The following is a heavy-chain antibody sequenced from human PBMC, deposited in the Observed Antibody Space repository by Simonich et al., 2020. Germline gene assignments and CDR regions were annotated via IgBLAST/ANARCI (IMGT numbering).Heavy chain of an antibody. CDR3: AKDLGERITMIVVVIDAFDI. J-gene: IGHJ3*02. CDR2: LSGSGGRT. CDR1: GFTFSSYA. D-gene: IGHD3-22*01. Sequence: GGGLVQPGGSLRLSCAASGFTFSSYAMSWVRQAPGKGLEWGSALSGSGGRTYYADSVKGRFTISRDNSKTTLYLQINSLRAEDTAVYYCAKDLGERITMIVVVIDAFDIWGQGTMVTVSS. V-gene: IGHV3-23*01.